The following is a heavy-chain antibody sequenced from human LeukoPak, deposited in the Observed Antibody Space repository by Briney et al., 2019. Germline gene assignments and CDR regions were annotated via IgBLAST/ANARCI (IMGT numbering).Heavy chain of an antibody. V-gene: IGHV3-23*01. D-gene: IGHD1-26*01. CDR3: AKDVKSDGVWDVDH. Sequence: PGGSLRLSCAGYGFNFRAYTMNWVRQAPGKGLEWVSGIYGSGEGQTFYADSVRGRFTISRDDSRNLVFLQMDSLRDEDTALYYCAKDVKSDGVWDVDHWGQGTLVTVSS. J-gene: IGHJ4*02. CDR2: IYGSGEGQT. CDR1: GFNFRAYT.